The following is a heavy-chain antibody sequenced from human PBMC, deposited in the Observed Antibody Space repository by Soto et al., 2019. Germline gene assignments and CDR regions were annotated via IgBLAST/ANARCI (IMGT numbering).Heavy chain of an antibody. CDR3: TRGPRPSSLGTGDF. Sequence: PGESLKISCTASGFTFSMYWMHWVRQVPGKGAEWVSRIRDDGSRADYADPVKGRFTISRDNAKNTLYLEMHVLRADATAVYSCTRGPRPSSLGTGDFWGQGTPVTVSS. J-gene: IGHJ4*02. CDR2: IRDDGSRA. V-gene: IGHV3-74*01. D-gene: IGHD3-10*01. CDR1: GFTFSMYW.